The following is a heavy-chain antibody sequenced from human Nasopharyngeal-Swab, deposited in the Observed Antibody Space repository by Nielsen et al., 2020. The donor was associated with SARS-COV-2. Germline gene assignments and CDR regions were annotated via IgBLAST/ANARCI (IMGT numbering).Heavy chain of an antibody. J-gene: IGHJ5*02. V-gene: IGHV1-2*06. CDR3: AREPDSSGWYATSNWLDP. D-gene: IGHD6-19*01. CDR1: GYTFTGYY. CDR2: INPNSGGT. Sequence: ASVKVSCKASGYTFTGYYMHWVRQAPGQGLGWMGRINPNSGGTNYAQKFQGRVTMTRDTSISTAYMELSRLRSDDTAVYYCAREPDSSGWYATSNWLDPWGQGTLVTVSS.